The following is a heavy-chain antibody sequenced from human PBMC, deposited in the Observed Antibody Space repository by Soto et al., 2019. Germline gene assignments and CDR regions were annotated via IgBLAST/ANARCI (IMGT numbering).Heavy chain of an antibody. D-gene: IGHD1-26*01. CDR3: ARDGRYGVPDNYYYGMDV. J-gene: IGHJ6*02. Sequence: ASVKVSCKASGYTFTSYGISWVRQAPGQGLEWMGWISAYNGNTLYARKMQGRVTMTRDASTSTAYMDLRSLRSDDTAVYYCARDGRYGVPDNYYYGMDVWGQGTTVTVSS. CDR2: ISAYNGNT. V-gene: IGHV1-18*01. CDR1: GYTFTSYG.